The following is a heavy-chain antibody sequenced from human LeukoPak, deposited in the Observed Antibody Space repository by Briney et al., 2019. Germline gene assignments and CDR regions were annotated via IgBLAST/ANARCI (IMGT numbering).Heavy chain of an antibody. V-gene: IGHV3-53*01. D-gene: IGHD1-26*01. CDR1: GFTVSSNY. J-gene: IGHJ3*02. CDR2: IRSDGST. CDR3: AREMYSGMYNDAFDI. Sequence: GGSLRLSCTASGFTVSSNYMSWVRQAPGKGLEWVSVIRSDGSTDHADSVKGRFTISRDNSKNTLYLQMNNLRAEDTAMYYCAREMYSGMYNDAFDIWGQGTKVTVSS.